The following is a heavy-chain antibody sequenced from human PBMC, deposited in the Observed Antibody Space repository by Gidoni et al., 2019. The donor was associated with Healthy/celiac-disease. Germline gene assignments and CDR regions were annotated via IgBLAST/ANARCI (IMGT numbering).Heavy chain of an antibody. CDR3: ARGHEYGDYEGDYFAY. CDR2: IYHSGST. V-gene: IGHV4-30-2*01. J-gene: IGHJ4*02. CDR1: GGSISSGGYS. Sequence: QLQLQESGSGLFKPSQTLSLHCAVAGGSISSGGYSWSWIRPPPGKGLEWSGYIYHSGSTYYNPSLKSRVTISVDRSKNQFSLKLSSVTAADTAVYYWARGHEYGDYEGDYFAYWGQGTLVTGSS. D-gene: IGHD4-17*01.